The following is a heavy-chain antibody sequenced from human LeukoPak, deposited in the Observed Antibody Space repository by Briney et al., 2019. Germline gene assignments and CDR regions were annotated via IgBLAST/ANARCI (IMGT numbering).Heavy chain of an antibody. J-gene: IGHJ3*02. Sequence: GGSLKLSCAASGFTFSSYSMNWVRQAPGKGLEWVSSISSSSSYIYYADSVKGRFTISRDNAKNSLYLQMNSLRAEDTAVYYCARESGGAFDIWGQGTMVTVSS. V-gene: IGHV3-21*01. CDR1: GFTFSSYS. CDR2: ISSSSSYI. D-gene: IGHD3-16*01. CDR3: ARESGGAFDI.